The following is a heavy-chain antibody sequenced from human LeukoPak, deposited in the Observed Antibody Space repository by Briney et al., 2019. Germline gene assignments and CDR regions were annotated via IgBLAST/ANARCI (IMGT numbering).Heavy chain of an antibody. V-gene: IGHV3-23*01. CDR2: ISGSGGST. J-gene: IGHJ4*02. CDR1: GFTFSSYA. D-gene: IGHD3-10*01. CDR3: AKDVTMVRGVNDY. Sequence: GGSLRLSCAASGFTFSSYAMSWVRQAPGKGLEWVSAISGSGGSTYYADSAKGRFTISRDNSKNTLYLQMNSLRAEDTAVYYCAKDVTMVRGVNDYWGQGTLVTVSS.